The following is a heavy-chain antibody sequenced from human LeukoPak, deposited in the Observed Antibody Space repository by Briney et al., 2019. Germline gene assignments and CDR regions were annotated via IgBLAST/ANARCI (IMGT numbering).Heavy chain of an antibody. CDR3: ARDRVRRYFDWLPPGVGY. D-gene: IGHD3-9*01. CDR2: INPNSGGT. CDR1: GYTFTGYH. J-gene: IGHJ4*02. Sequence: GASVKVSCKASGYTFTGYHMHWVRQAPGQGLEWMGWINPNSGGTNYAQKFQGRVTMTGDTSISTAYMELSRPRSDDMAVYYCARDRVRRYFDWLPPGVGYWGQGTLVTVSS. V-gene: IGHV1-2*02.